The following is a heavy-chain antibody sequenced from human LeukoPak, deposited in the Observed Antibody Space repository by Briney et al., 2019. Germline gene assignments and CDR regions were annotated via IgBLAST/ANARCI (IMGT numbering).Heavy chain of an antibody. Sequence: KPGGSLRLSCAASGFTFSSYSMNWVRQAPGGGLEWVSSIMSVSSYIYYADSVKGRFTISRDSAKNSLYLQMNSLRAEDTAVYYWARDGFVVVVPAAIGSDAFDIWGQGTMVTVSS. CDR1: GFTFSSYS. V-gene: IGHV3-21*01. CDR2: IMSVSSYI. D-gene: IGHD2-2*01. J-gene: IGHJ3*02. CDR3: ARDGFVVVVPAAIGSDAFDI.